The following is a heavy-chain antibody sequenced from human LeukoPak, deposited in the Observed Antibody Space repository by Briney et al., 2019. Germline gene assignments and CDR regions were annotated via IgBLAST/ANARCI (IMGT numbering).Heavy chain of an antibody. V-gene: IGHV3-30-3*01. CDR1: GFTFSSYA. CDR3: ARVGGLQTDFDY. D-gene: IGHD3-16*01. Sequence: GGSLRLSCAASGFTFSSYAMHWVRQAPGKGLEWVAVISYDGSNKYYADSVKGRFTISRDNSKNTLYLQMNSLRAEDTAVYYCARVGGLQTDFDYWGQGTLVTVSS. CDR2: ISYDGSNK. J-gene: IGHJ4*02.